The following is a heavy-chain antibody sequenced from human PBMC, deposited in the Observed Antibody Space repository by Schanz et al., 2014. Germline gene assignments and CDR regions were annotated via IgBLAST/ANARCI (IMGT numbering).Heavy chain of an antibody. D-gene: IGHD3-16*01. Sequence: VQLVESGGGLVKPGGSLTLSCAASGFSISDAWMHWVRQAPGKGLEWVAVISYDGINKYYADSVKGRFTISRGNSKNTLYLEMNSLRSEDTAVYYCTRDRGALINHNDALDLWGQGTMVSVSS. CDR3: TRDRGALINHNDALDL. J-gene: IGHJ3*01. CDR2: ISYDGINK. CDR1: GFSISDAW. V-gene: IGHV3-30*03.